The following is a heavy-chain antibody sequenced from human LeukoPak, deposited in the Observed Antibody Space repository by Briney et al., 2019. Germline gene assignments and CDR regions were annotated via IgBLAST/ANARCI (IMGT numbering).Heavy chain of an antibody. J-gene: IGHJ3*01. Sequence: SETLSLTCAVYGGSFSDYYWSWVRQPPGKGLEWIGEIYHSGSTNRNPSLKSRVTISVDKTKNQFSLKLSSVTAADTAKYYCARGHNENNYKSTIDVWGQGTMVTVSS. CDR2: IYHSGST. D-gene: IGHD1/OR15-1a*01. CDR3: ARGHNENNYKSTIDV. V-gene: IGHV4-34*01. CDR1: GGSFSDYY.